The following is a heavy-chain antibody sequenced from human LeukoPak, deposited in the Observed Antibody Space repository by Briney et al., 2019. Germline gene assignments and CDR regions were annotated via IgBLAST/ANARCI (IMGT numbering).Heavy chain of an antibody. CDR2: ISGSGGST. D-gene: IGHD3-10*01. CDR3: ARARISYYDAFDI. Sequence: QPGGSLRLSCAASGFTFSSYAMSWVRQAPGKGLQWVSAISGSGGSTFYADSVKGRFTISRDNSKNTLYLQMNSLRAEDTAVYYCARARISYYDAFDIWGQGTVVTVSS. V-gene: IGHV3-23*01. J-gene: IGHJ3*02. CDR1: GFTFSSYA.